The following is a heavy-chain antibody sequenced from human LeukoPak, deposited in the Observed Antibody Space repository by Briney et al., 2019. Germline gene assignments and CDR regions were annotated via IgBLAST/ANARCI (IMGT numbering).Heavy chain of an antibody. CDR2: IKSKTDGETT. D-gene: IGHD3-3*01. CDR3: TTVMNFPGLADY. Sequence: GGSLLLSCAASGFPFSNAWMSWVRPAPGKGLEWVGRIKSKTDGETTDYAGPVKGRFTISRDDSKNTLYLQMNSLKTGDTAVYYCTTVMNFPGLADYWGQGTLVTVSS. J-gene: IGHJ4*02. CDR1: GFPFSNAW. V-gene: IGHV3-15*01.